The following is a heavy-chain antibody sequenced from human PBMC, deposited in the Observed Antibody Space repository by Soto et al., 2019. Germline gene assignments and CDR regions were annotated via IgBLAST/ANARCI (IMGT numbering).Heavy chain of an antibody. D-gene: IGHD1-1*01. CDR2: IVVGTGNT. CDR3: AADREPTDPYKWVDP. J-gene: IGHJ5*02. V-gene: IGHV1-58*02. CDR1: GFTFGSSA. Sequence: GTSVKAYYKASGFTFGSSAIQWVRQTRGHRLEWIGWIVVGTGNTNYAQKFQERVTITRDMSTSTTYMELDSLISEDTAVYYCAADREPTDPYKWVDPWGQGTLVTVSS.